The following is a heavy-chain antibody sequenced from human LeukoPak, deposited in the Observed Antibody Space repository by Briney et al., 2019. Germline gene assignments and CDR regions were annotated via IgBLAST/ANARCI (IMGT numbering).Heavy chain of an antibody. D-gene: IGHD6-13*01. Sequence: GESLRLSCAASGFTFSIYGMHWVRQAPGKGLEWVAFIQYDVSSEYYADSVKGRFTVSRGNSKNTVYLQMNSLRVEDTAVYYCAREYSGRCIHAFESWGQGTAVTVSS. CDR2: IQYDVSSE. CDR3: AREYSGRCIHAFES. J-gene: IGHJ3*02. V-gene: IGHV3-30*02. CDR1: GFTFSIYG.